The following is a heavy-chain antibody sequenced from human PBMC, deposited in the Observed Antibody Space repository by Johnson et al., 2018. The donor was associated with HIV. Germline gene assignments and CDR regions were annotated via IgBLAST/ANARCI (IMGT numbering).Heavy chain of an antibody. J-gene: IGHJ3*02. CDR1: GFTVSSNY. D-gene: IGHD2-15*01. Sequence: VQLVESGGGLIQPGGSLRLSCAASGFTVSSNYMSWVRQAQGKGLEWVSVIYSGGSTYYADSVKGRFTISRDNSKNNMYLIMKSLRTEDTAIYYCAKDDNLGVRYSDAFDNWGQGTMVTVSS. CDR2: IYSGGST. CDR3: AKDDNLGVRYSDAFDN. V-gene: IGHV3-66*03.